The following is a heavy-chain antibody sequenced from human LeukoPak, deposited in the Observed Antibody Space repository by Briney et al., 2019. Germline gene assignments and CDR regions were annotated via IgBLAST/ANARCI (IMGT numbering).Heavy chain of an antibody. J-gene: IGHJ5*02. Sequence: PGGSLRLSCAASGFTFSSSAMSWVRQVPGKGLEWVSGISASGGSTSYADSVRGRFTISRDNSKDTLFLQMDSLRVEDTAVYYCATFCSGGDCYSFAPWGQGTLVTVSS. V-gene: IGHV3-23*01. CDR1: GFTFSSSA. CDR3: ATFCSGGDCYSFAP. CDR2: ISASGGST. D-gene: IGHD2-15*01.